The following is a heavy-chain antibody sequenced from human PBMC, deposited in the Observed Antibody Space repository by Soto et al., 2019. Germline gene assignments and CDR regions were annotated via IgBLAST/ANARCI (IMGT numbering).Heavy chain of an antibody. CDR1: GGTFSSYA. V-gene: IGHV1-69*13. J-gene: IGHJ6*02. D-gene: IGHD6-6*01. Sequence: SVKVSCKASGGTFSSYAISWVRQAPGQGLEWMGGIIPIFGTANYAQKFQGRVTITADESTSTAYMELSSLRSEDTAVYYCARVEEYSSSLKYYYYGMDVRGQGTTVTVSS. CDR2: IIPIFGTA. CDR3: ARVEEYSSSLKYYYYGMDV.